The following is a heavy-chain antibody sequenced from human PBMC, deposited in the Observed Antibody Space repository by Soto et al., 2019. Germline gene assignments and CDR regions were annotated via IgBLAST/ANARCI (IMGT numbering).Heavy chain of an antibody. CDR2: SYYSGTS. D-gene: IGHD1-20*01. CDR3: TRRYNWNDYYFDP. Sequence: SETLSLTCTVSGGSIRVQSYYWTWIRQTPGKGLEWVGSSYYSGTSYFNPALKGRVTISVDTSTNQFSLRLTSVTAADTAVYYCTRRYNWNDYYFDPWGKGTLVTVSS. CDR1: GGSIRVQSYY. V-gene: IGHV4-39*01. J-gene: IGHJ5*02.